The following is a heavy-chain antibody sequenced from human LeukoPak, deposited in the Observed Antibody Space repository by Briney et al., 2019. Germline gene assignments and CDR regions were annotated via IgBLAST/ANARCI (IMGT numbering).Heavy chain of an antibody. CDR2: ISGYNDKT. J-gene: IGHJ4*02. V-gene: IGHV1-18*01. CDR3: ARDSRDIILIPAAASYYFDF. Sequence: ASVKVSCKASSYSFTSYGISWLRQAPGQGLEWMGWISGYNDKTKYAQKVQGRVTLTTDTSTSTAYMELSRLTSDDTAVYYCARDSRDIILIPAAASYYFDFWGQGTLVTVSS. CDR1: SYSFTSYG. D-gene: IGHD2-2*01.